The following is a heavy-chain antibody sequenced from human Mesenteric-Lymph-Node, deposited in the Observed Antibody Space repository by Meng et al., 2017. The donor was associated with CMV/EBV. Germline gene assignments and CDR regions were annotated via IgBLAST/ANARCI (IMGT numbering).Heavy chain of an antibody. CDR3: ARGLWFGELPPGY. CDR1: GFTFTTYA. J-gene: IGHJ4*02. CDR2: ISSSSSTI. Sequence: GESLKISCAASGFTFTTYAMTWVRQAPGKGLEWVSYISSSSSTIYYADSVKGRFTISRDNARNSLYLQMNSLRAEDTAVYYCARGLWFGELPPGYWGQGTLVTVSS. D-gene: IGHD3-10*01. V-gene: IGHV3-48*04.